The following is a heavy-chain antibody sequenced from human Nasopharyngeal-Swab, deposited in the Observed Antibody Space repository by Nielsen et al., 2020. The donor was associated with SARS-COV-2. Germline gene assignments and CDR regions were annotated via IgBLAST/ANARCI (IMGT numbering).Heavy chain of an antibody. V-gene: IGHV4-31*03. CDR3: ARESGGNSVLGAFDI. CDR2: IYYSGST. J-gene: IGHJ3*02. CDR1: GGSISSGGYY. D-gene: IGHD4-23*01. Sequence: SETLSLTCNVSGGSISSGGYYWSWIRQHPGKGLEWIGYIYYSGSTYYNPSLKSRVTISVDTSKNQFSLKLSSVTAADTAVYYCARESGGNSVLGAFDIWGQGTMVTVSS.